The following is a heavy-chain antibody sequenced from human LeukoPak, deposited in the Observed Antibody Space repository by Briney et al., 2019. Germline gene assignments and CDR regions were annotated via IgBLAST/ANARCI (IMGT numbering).Heavy chain of an antibody. V-gene: IGHV1-18*04. D-gene: IGHD1-1*01. J-gene: IGHJ4*02. CDR1: GYTFTGYY. CDR3: ARGLGNDGIFDY. CDR2: ISAYNGKT. Sequence: GASVKVSCKASGYTFTGYYMHWVRQAPGQGLEWMGWISAYNGKTNFAQEFQDRVTMTTDTSTTTAYMELRSLRSDDTAVYYCARGLGNDGIFDYWGQGTLVSVSS.